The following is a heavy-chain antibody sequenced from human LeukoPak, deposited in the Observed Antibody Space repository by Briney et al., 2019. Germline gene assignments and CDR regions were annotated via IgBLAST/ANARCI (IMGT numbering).Heavy chain of an antibody. J-gene: IGHJ4*02. D-gene: IGHD3-3*01. CDR2: ISAYNGNT. CDR1: GGTFSSYA. CDR3: ARQPSGYDFWSSYLDY. Sequence: ASVKVSCKASGGTFSSYAISWVRQAPGQGLEWMGWISAYNGNTNYAQKLQGRVTMTTDTSTSTAYMELRSLRSDDTAVYYCARQPSGYDFWSSYLDYWGQGTLVTVSS. V-gene: IGHV1-18*01.